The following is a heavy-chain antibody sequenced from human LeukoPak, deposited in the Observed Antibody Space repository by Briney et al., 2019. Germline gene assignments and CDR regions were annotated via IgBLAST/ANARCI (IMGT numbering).Heavy chain of an antibody. CDR2: IHSGESP. CDR3: ASNYGSRSYYEPRGAFDI. Sequence: NSSETLSLTCTVSGGSISSSSYYWGWIRQPPGKGLEWIAIIHSGESPYYSPSLESRVTMAIDTSKNQLSLKLNSVTAADTAVYYCASNYGSRSYYEPRGAFDIWGQGTMVTVSS. D-gene: IGHD3-10*01. V-gene: IGHV4-39*07. CDR1: GGSISSSSYY. J-gene: IGHJ3*02.